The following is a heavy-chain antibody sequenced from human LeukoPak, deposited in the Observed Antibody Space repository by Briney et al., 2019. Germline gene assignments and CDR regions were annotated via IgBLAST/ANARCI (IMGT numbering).Heavy chain of an antibody. CDR1: GYTFTSYG. J-gene: IGHJ5*02. V-gene: IGHV1-18*04. CDR3: ARGEYGDYNWFDP. Sequence: ASVKVSCKASGYTFTSYGISWVRQAPGQGLEWMGWISPYNGNTNYAQKLQGRVTITTDTSTTTAYMELRSLRSDDTAVYYCARGEYGDYNWFDPWGQGTLVTVSS. CDR2: ISPYNGNT. D-gene: IGHD4-17*01.